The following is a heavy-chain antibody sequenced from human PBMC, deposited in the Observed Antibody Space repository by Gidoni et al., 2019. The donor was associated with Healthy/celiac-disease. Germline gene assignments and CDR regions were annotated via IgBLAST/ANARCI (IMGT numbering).Heavy chain of an antibody. J-gene: IGHJ4*02. V-gene: IGHV3-7*03. D-gene: IGHD2-15*01. Sequence: EVQLVESGGGLVQPGGSLRLSCAASGFTFSSYWMSWVRQAPGKGLEWVANIKQDGSEKYYVDSVKGRFTISRDNAKNSLYLQMNSLRAEDTAVYYCARGVDIVVVVAAFDYWGQGTLVTVSS. CDR1: GFTFSSYW. CDR2: IKQDGSEK. CDR3: ARGVDIVVVVAAFDY.